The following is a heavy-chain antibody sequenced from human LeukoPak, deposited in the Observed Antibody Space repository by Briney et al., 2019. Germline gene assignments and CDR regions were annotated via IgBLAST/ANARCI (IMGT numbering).Heavy chain of an antibody. CDR1: GGSISSYY. V-gene: IGHV4-59*01. CDR3: ARAHGGWYGYNWFDP. J-gene: IGHJ5*02. Sequence: SETLSLTCTVSGGSISSYYWSWIRQPPGKGLEWIGYIYYSGSTNYNPSLKSRVTISVDTSKNQLSLKLSSVTAADTAVYYCARAHGGWYGYNWFDPWGQGTLVTVSS. CDR2: IYYSGST. D-gene: IGHD6-19*01.